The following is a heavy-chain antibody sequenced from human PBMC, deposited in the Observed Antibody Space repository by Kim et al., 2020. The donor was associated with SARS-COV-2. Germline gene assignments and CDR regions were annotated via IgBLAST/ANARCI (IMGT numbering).Heavy chain of an antibody. Sequence: SETLSLTCTASGGSISNYYWSWIRQPPGKGLEWIGYIYYSGSTNYNPSLKSRVTISVDTSKNQFSLKLSSVTAADTAVYYCARRADIWGYGWYFDLWGRGTLVTVSS. CDR1: GGSISNYY. V-gene: IGHV4-59*08. J-gene: IGHJ2*01. D-gene: IGHD3-16*01. CDR3: ARRADIWGYGWYFDL. CDR2: IYYSGST.